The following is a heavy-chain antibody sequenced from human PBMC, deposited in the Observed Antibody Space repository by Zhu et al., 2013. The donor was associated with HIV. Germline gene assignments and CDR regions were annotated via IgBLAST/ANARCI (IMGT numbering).Heavy chain of an antibody. CDR1: GFTVSSND. J-gene: IGHJ3*02. CDR3: AKDHRGGSGRDAFDI. CDR2: IYSGGST. V-gene: IGHV3-53*01. D-gene: IGHD1-26*01. Sequence: EVQLVESGGGLIQPGGSLRLSCAASGFTVSSNDMSWVRQAPGKGLEWVSAIYSGGSTFYAESVKGRFTISRDNSKNTLYLQMNSLRAEDTAVYYCAKDHRGGSGRDAFDIWGQGTMVTVSS.